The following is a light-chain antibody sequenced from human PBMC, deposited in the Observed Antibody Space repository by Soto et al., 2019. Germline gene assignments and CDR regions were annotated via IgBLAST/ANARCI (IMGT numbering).Light chain of an antibody. CDR1: QSISSY. CDR2: PAS. CDR3: QQSYSTPVA. J-gene: IGKJ4*01. V-gene: IGKV1-39*01. Sequence: DIHMTQSPSSLSASVGDRFNITCRASQSISSYLNWYQQKPGKAPKLLIYPASSLQSGVPSRFSGSGSGTDFTLTISSLPPEDFATYYCQQSYSTPVAFGGGTKVDIK.